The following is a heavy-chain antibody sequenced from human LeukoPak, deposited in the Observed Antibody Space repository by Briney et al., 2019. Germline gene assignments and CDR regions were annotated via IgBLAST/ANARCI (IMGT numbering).Heavy chain of an antibody. CDR3: AREKEATYYFDY. CDR1: GYTFRSYG. Sequence: ASVKVSCKASGYTFRSYGFSWVRQAPGQGLEWMGVINPSAGNTNYAQKFQGRVTMTRDTSTSTVYMELSSLGSEDTAVYYCAREKEATYYFDYWGQGTLVTVSS. CDR2: INPSAGNT. J-gene: IGHJ4*02. V-gene: IGHV1-46*01.